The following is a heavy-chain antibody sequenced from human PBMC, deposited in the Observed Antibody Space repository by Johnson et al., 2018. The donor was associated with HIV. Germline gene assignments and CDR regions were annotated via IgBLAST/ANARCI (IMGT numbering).Heavy chain of an antibody. CDR2: ISYDGSNK. CDR3: AKGTNDDSSKPPDDAFDI. Sequence: VQLVESGGGLVQPGGSLRLSCAASGFTFSSYAMHWVRQAPGKGLEWVAVISYDGSNKYSADSVKGRLTITRDNSKNTLYLQMNSLRAEDRALYYCAKGTNDDSSKPPDDAFDIWGQGTMVTVSS. D-gene: IGHD6-13*01. CDR1: GFTFSSYA. V-gene: IGHV3-30-3*01. J-gene: IGHJ3*02.